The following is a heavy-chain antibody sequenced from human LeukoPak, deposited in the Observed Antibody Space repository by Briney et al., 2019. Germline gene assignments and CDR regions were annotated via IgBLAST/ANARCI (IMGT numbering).Heavy chain of an antibody. CDR3: ARPQHFSAPNRVMVTAIQGWFDP. Sequence: PGGSLRLSCAASGFTFSSSAMSWVRQAPGKGLEWVSVISASGASTYYADSVKGRFTISRDNSKNTLYLQMNSLRAEDTAVYYCARPQHFSAPNRVMVTAIQGWFDPWGQGTLVTVSS. V-gene: IGHV3-23*01. CDR2: ISASGAST. CDR1: GFTFSSSA. D-gene: IGHD2-21*02. J-gene: IGHJ5*02.